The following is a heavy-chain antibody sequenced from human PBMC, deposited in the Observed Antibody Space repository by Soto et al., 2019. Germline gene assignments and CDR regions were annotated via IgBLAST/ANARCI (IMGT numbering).Heavy chain of an antibody. CDR2: IWSDGKKE. V-gene: IGHV3-33*01. D-gene: IGHD6-19*01. CDR3: ARDRAGGWLHMDV. J-gene: IGHJ6*02. Sequence: QVQLVESGGGVVQPGRSLRLSCVGSGFPFWHYGMHWVRQAPGKGLEWVAVIWSDGKKESYADFVKGRFAISRDNFKDTLYLQMNSLRAEDVAVYYCARDRAGGWLHMDVWGQGTTVTVSS. CDR1: GFPFWHYG.